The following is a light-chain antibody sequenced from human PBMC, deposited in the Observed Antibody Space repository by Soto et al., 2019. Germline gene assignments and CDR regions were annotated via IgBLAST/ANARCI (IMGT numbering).Light chain of an antibody. V-gene: IGKV1-39*01. CDR1: QSISSF. Sequence: DIQMTQSPSSLSASVGDRVTITFRASQSISSFLTWYQQKAGKAPKLLNYAASSLQSGVPSRFSGSGSGTDFTLTISSLQPEDFASYYCQQSFSTPPTFGQGTKVDIK. CDR2: AAS. J-gene: IGKJ1*01. CDR3: QQSFSTPPT.